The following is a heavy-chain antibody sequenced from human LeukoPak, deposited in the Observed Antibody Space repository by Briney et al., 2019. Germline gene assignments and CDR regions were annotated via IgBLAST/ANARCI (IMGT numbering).Heavy chain of an antibody. J-gene: IGHJ4*02. CDR1: GFSFRTFE. D-gene: IGHD3-22*01. CDR2: ISSICSTV. V-gene: IGHV3-48*03. Sequence: PGRSLRLSCAASGFSFRTFEMNWVRQAPGKGLEWISYISSICSTVYYADSVKGRFTISRDNAKNSLYLQMNSLRAEDTAVYYCAREAISGYSDWGQGTLVTVSS. CDR3: AREAISGYSD.